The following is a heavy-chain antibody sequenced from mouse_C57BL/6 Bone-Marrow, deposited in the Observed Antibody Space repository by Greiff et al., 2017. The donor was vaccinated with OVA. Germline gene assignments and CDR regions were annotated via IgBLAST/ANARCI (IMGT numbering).Heavy chain of an antibody. CDR3: ARSGGSRGYYFDY. D-gene: IGHD1-1*01. CDR2: IYPGDGDT. V-gene: IGHV1-80*01. CDR1: GYAFSSYW. Sequence: QVQLQQSGAELVKPGASVKFSCKASGYAFSSYWMNWVKQRPGKGLEWIGLIYPGDGDTNYNGKFKGKATLTVDKSSSTAYMQLSSLTSEGSAFDCCARSGGSRGYYFDYWGQGTTLTVSS. J-gene: IGHJ2*01.